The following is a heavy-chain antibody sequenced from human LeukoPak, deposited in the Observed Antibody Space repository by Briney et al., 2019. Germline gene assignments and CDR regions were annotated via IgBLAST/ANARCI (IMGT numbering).Heavy chain of an antibody. V-gene: IGHV4-31*02. D-gene: IGHD3-3*01. Sequence: WVRQMPGKGLEWIAYIYYSGNTYYNPSLKRRVTISVDTSKNQFSLKLSSVTAADTAVYYCARTITIFRALVYFDYRGQGTLVTVSS. CDR3: ARTITIFRALVYFDY. CDR2: IYYSGNT. J-gene: IGHJ4*02.